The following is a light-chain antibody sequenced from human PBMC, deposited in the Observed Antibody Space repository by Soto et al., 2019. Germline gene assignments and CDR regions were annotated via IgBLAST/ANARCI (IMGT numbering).Light chain of an antibody. CDR3: QQRSNWPRT. J-gene: IGKJ1*01. V-gene: IGKV3-11*01. CDR1: QTINSY. CDR2: DAS. Sequence: EIVLTQSPATLSLSPGERATLSCRASQTINSYLAWYQQKPGQAPRLLIYDASNRATGIPAKFSGSGSGTDFTLTISSPEPEDFAVYYCQQRSNWPRTFGQGTKVEIK.